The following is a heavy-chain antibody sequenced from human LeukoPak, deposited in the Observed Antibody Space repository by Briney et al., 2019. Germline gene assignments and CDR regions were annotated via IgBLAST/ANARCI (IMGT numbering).Heavy chain of an antibody. CDR1: GGTFSSYA. Sequence: ASVKVSCTASGGTFSSYAISWVRQAPGQGLEWMGGIIPIFGTANYAQKFQGRVTITADESTSTAYMELSSLGSEDTAVYYCARGGYYDSSGYYYSLDYWGQGTLVTVSS. CDR3: ARGGYYDSSGYYYSLDY. CDR2: IIPIFGTA. J-gene: IGHJ4*02. D-gene: IGHD3-22*01. V-gene: IGHV1-69*13.